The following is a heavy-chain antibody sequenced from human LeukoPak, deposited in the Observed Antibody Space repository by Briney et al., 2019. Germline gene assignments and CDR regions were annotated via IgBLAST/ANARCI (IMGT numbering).Heavy chain of an antibody. CDR1: GFTFSGYS. CDR2: ISSSSSHI. Sequence: GGSLRLSCVDSGFTFSGYSMNWVRQAPGKGLEWVSSISSSSSHIYYGDSVRGRFTISRDNAKKSLYLQMNSLRAEDTAVYYCARDLWEAVAGTYGMDVWGQGTTVTVSS. V-gene: IGHV3-21*01. J-gene: IGHJ6*02. D-gene: IGHD6-19*01. CDR3: ARDLWEAVAGTYGMDV.